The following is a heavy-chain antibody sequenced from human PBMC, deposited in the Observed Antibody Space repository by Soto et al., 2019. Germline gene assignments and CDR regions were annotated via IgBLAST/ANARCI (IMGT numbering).Heavy chain of an antibody. J-gene: IGHJ4*02. V-gene: IGHV1-69*08. CDR3: ARDKAVINAAIGMAY. Sequence: QVQLVQSGAEVKKPGSSVKVSCKASGGSFNSYTFNWVRQAPGQGLEWMGRIIPFANIANYAQAFQDRVTIPADTSXSTVYMELRSLTSDAPAVYYCARDKAVINAAIGMAYWGQGTLVTVSS. CDR2: IIPFANIA. CDR1: GGSFNSYT. D-gene: IGHD6-13*01.